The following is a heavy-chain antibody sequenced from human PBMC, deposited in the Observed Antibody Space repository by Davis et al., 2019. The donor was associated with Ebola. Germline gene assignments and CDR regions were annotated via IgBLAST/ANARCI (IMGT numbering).Heavy chain of an antibody. Sequence: GESRKISCAASGFTFSDCYMSWIRQAPGKGLEWVSYISSSSSTIYYADSVKGRFTISRDNAKNSLYLQMNSLRDEDTAVYYCAYQGVICYWGQGTLVTVSS. CDR2: ISSSSSTI. J-gene: IGHJ4*02. CDR3: AYQGVICY. D-gene: IGHD3-16*02. V-gene: IGHV3-11*04. CDR1: GFTFSDCY.